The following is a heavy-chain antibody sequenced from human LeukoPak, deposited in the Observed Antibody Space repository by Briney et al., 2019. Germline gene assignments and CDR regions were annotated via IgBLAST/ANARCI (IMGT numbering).Heavy chain of an antibody. CDR3: ARGYSRAAFDI. Sequence: PGGSLRLSCAASGFTFRYYAMHWVRQAPGKGLEWVAVISNDGSIQYYTDSVKGRFIISRDDSKIRMYLQMNSLRAEDTALYYCARGYSRAAFDIWGQGTMVTVSS. CDR2: ISNDGSIQ. CDR1: GFTFRYYA. J-gene: IGHJ3*02. D-gene: IGHD2-15*01. V-gene: IGHV3-30-3*01.